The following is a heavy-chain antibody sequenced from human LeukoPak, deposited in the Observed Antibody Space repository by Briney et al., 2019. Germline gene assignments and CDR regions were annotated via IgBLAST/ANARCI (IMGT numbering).Heavy chain of an antibody. Sequence: GASVNVSCTASGYTFTSYGISWVRQAPGQGLEWMGWINAYNDNTNYAQKFQGRVTMTTDTSTSTAYMELRSLRSDDTAVFYCARAGGSYSPSDYWGQGTLVTVSS. CDR2: INAYNDNT. CDR1: GYTFTSYG. D-gene: IGHD2-21*01. CDR3: ARAGGSYSPSDY. V-gene: IGHV1-18*01. J-gene: IGHJ4*02.